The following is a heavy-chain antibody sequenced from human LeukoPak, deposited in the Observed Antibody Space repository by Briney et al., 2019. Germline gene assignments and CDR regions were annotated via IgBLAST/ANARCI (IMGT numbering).Heavy chain of an antibody. V-gene: IGHV1-18*01. Sequence: ASVKVSCKASGYTFTSYGISWVRQTPGQRLEWMGWISAYNGNTNYAQKLQGRVTMTTDTSTSTAYMELRSLRSDDTAVYYCARYYYGSGSYEYYFDYWGQGTLVTVSS. CDR2: ISAYNGNT. J-gene: IGHJ4*02. CDR1: GYTFTSYG. CDR3: ARYYYGSGSYEYYFDY. D-gene: IGHD3-10*01.